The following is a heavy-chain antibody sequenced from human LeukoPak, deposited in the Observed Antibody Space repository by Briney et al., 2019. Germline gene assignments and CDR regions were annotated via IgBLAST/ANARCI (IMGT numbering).Heavy chain of an antibody. CDR3: ARTETGIAAAGTTDYYYYMDV. D-gene: IGHD6-13*01. Sequence: GASVKVSCKASGYTFTGYYMHWVRQAPGQGLEWMGWINPNSGGTNYAQKFQGRVTMTRDTSISTAYMELSSLRSEDTAVYYCARTETGIAAAGTTDYYYYMDVWGKGTTVTVSS. CDR1: GYTFTGYY. V-gene: IGHV1-2*02. CDR2: INPNSGGT. J-gene: IGHJ6*03.